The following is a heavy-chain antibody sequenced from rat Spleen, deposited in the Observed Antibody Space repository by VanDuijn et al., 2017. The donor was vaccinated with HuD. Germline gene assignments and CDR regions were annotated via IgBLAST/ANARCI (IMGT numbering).Heavy chain of an antibody. D-gene: IGHD4-3*01. CDR3: ATFHYNSGYGVY. CDR2: INNAGST. V-gene: IGHV3-3*01. Sequence: EVQLQESGPGLVKPSQSLSLTCSVTGYSITSSYRWNWIRKFPGNKLEWMGYINNAGSTNYNPSLKSRISITRDTSKNQFFLQVNSVTTEDTATYYCATFHYNSGYGVYWGQGVMVTVSS. CDR1: GYSITSSYR. J-gene: IGHJ2*01.